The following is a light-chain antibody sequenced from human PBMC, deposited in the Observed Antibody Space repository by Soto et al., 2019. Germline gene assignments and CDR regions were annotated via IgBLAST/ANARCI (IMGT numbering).Light chain of an antibody. J-gene: IGLJ1*01. CDR3: QVWDTGSDHAV. Sequence: SYELTQPPSVSVVPGQTARVTCGGSNIGGKSVHWYQQRPGQAPVLVVYDDSDRPSGIPERFSGSNSGNTATLTISRVEAGDEAAYYCQVWDTGSDHAVFGTGTKLTVL. CDR2: DDS. CDR1: NIGGKS. V-gene: IGLV3-21*02.